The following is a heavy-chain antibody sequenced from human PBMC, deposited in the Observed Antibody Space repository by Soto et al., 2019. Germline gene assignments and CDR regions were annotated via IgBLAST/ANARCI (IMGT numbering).Heavy chain of an antibody. CDR2: IIPIFGTA. Sequence: QVQLVQSGAEVKKPGSSVKVSCKASGGTFSSYAISWVRQAPGQGLEWMGGIIPIFGTANYAQKFQGRVTITAHESTSTAYMELRSLGSEDTAGYYCARDGRTPVSALYGMDVWGQGTTVTVSS. J-gene: IGHJ6*02. CDR1: GGTFSSYA. D-gene: IGHD4-17*01. V-gene: IGHV1-69*12. CDR3: ARDGRTPVSALYGMDV.